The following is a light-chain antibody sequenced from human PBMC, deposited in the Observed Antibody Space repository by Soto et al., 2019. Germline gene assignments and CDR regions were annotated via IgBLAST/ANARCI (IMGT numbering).Light chain of an antibody. Sequence: SYELTQPPSVSVSPGQTASITCSGDKLGDKYACCYQQKPGQSPVLVIYQDSKRPSGIPERFSGSNSGNTATLTISGTQAMDEADDYCQGWDSSTETYVFGTGTQLTVL. CDR3: QGWDSSTETYV. CDR1: KLGDKY. J-gene: IGLJ1*01. V-gene: IGLV3-1*01. CDR2: QDS.